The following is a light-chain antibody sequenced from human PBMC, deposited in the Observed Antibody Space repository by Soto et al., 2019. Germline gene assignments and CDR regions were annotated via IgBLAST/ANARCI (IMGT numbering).Light chain of an antibody. J-gene: IGLJ1*01. CDR3: VSFTSSNNYV. CDR2: DVT. Sequence: QCALTQPASLSDSPGQSITISCTGTSSDVGGSNHVSWYQQHPGKAPKLMIYDVTNRPSGVSHRFSGSKSGSTASLITSGLQAEDEADYYCVSFTSSNNYVFGTGTKV. V-gene: IGLV2-14*01. CDR1: SSDVGGSNH.